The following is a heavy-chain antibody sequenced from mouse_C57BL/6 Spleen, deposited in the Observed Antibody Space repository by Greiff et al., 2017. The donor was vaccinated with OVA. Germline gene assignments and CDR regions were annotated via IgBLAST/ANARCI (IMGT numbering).Heavy chain of an antibody. V-gene: IGHV10-1*01. D-gene: IGHD1-1*01. CDR3: VRHGYYGSSLDY. J-gene: IGHJ2*01. CDR1: GFSFNTYA. Sequence: GGGLVQPKGSLKLSCAASGFSFNTYAMNWVRQAPGKGLEWVARIRSKSNNYATYYADSVKDRFTISRDDSESMLYLQMNNLKTEDTAMYYCVRHGYYGSSLDYWGQGTTLTVSS. CDR2: IRSKSNNYAT.